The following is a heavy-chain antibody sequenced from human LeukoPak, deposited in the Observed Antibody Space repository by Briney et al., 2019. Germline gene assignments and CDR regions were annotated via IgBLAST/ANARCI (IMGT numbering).Heavy chain of an antibody. CDR2: INHSGST. CDR1: GGSFSGYY. D-gene: IGHD3-10*01. Sequence: SETLSLTCAVYGGSFSGYYWSWIRQPPGKGLEWIGEINHSGSTNYNPSLKSRVTISVDTSKNQFSLKLSSVTAADTAVYYCARESRVGTMVRGVIITKVWFDPWGQGTLVTVSS. V-gene: IGHV4-34*01. CDR3: ARESRVGTMVRGVIITKVWFDP. J-gene: IGHJ5*02.